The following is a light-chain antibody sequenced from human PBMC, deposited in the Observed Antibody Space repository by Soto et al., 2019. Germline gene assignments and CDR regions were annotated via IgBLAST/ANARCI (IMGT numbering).Light chain of an antibody. CDR2: AAS. CDR3: HQSYIPPWT. J-gene: IGKJ1*01. Sequence: EIQMPQSPSDLSASVGGRGTIPWRASQGISSYLAWYQQKPGKAPKLLIYAASSLQSGVPSRFSGSGSGRNFTITISSLQPEDFATYYCHQSYIPPWTFGQGTKVDIK. V-gene: IGKV1-39*01. CDR1: QGISSY.